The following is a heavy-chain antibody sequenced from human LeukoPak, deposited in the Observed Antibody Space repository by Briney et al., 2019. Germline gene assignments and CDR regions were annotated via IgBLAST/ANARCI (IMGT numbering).Heavy chain of an antibody. J-gene: IGHJ3*02. CDR1: GGSFSGYY. D-gene: IGHD6-6*01. CDR2: INHSGST. CDR3: ARHLVTRNELVDAFGI. V-gene: IGHV4-34*01. Sequence: PSETLSLTCAVYGGSFSGYYWSWIRQPPGKGLEWIGEINHSGSTNYNPSLKSRVTISVDTSKNQFSLKLSSVTAADTAVYYCARHLVTRNELVDAFGIWGQGTMVTVSS.